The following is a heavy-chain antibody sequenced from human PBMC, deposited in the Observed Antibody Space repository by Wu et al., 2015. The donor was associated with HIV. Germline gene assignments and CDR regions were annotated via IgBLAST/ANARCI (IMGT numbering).Heavy chain of an antibody. V-gene: IGHV1-2*02. CDR3: ARDEQWLAPSSYYYYYYGMDV. CDR2: INPNSGGT. CDR1: GYTFTGYY. D-gene: IGHD6-19*01. Sequence: QVQLVQSGAEVKKPGASVKVSCKASGYTFTGYYMHWVRQAPGQGLEWMGWINPNSGGTNYAQKFQGRVTMTRDTSISTAYMELSRLRSDDTAVYYCARDEQWLAPSSYYYYYYGMDVWGQGP. J-gene: IGHJ6*02.